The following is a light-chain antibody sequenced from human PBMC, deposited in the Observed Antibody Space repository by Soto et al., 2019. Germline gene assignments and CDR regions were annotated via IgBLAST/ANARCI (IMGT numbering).Light chain of an antibody. J-gene: IGLJ3*02. Sequence: QSVLNQSPSASASLGASVKLTCTLSSGHSSYAIAWHQQQPEKGPRYLMKLNSDGSHSKGDGIPDRFSGSSSGAERYLTISSLQSEDEADYYCQTWGTGINWVFGGGTKLTV. V-gene: IGLV4-69*01. CDR3: QTWGTGINWV. CDR2: LNSDGSH. CDR1: SGHSSYA.